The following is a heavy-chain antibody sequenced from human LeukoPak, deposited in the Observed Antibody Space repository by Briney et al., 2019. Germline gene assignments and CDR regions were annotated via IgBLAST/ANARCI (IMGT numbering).Heavy chain of an antibody. CDR1: GFTFSSYA. J-gene: IGHJ4*02. V-gene: IGHV3-23*01. Sequence: PGGSLRLSCAASGFTFSSYAMSWVRQAPGKGLEWVSAISGSGGSTYYADSVKGRFTISRDNSKNTLYLQMNSLRAEDTAVYYCAKRVAAAGRTYYFDYWGQGTLVIVSS. D-gene: IGHD6-13*01. CDR2: ISGSGGST. CDR3: AKRVAAAGRTYYFDY.